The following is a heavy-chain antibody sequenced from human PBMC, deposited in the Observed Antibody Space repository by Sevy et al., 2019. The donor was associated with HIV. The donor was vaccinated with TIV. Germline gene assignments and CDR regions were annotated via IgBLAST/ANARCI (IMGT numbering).Heavy chain of an antibody. Sequence: GRSLRLSCAASGFTFSNYAMSWVRQTPGKGLEWVSAISGSADATYYTDSVKGRFTISRDNSKNTVCLQMNSLRAEDTAVYYCVKEVSQYSYSDYWGQGTLVTVSS. D-gene: IGHD5-18*01. CDR3: VKEVSQYSYSDY. V-gene: IGHV3-23*01. CDR2: ISGSADAT. CDR1: GFTFSNYA. J-gene: IGHJ4*02.